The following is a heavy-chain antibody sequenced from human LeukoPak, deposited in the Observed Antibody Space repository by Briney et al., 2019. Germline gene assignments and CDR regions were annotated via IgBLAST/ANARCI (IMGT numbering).Heavy chain of an antibody. CDR3: AKGYLMTYGIAGY. V-gene: IGHV3-30*18. Sequence: GRSLRLSCAASGFTFSSYGMHWVRQAPGKGLEWVAVISYDGSNRYYADSVKGRFTISRDNSKNTLYLQMNCLRAEDTAVYYCAKGYLMTYGIAGYWGQGTLVTVSS. D-gene: IGHD4-17*01. J-gene: IGHJ4*02. CDR2: ISYDGSNR. CDR1: GFTFSSYG.